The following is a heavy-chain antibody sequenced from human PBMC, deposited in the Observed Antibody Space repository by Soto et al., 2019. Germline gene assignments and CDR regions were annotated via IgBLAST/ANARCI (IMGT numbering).Heavy chain of an antibody. J-gene: IGHJ4*02. CDR2: ISGSGGST. V-gene: IGHV3-23*01. Sequence: GGSLRLSCAASGFTFSSYAMSWVRQAPGKGLEWVSAISGSGGSTYYADSVKGRFTISRDNSKYTLYLQMNSLRAEDTAVYYCAKDSAIVLVPANPFFDYWGQGTLVTVSS. CDR3: AKDSAIVLVPANPFFDY. D-gene: IGHD1-26*01. CDR1: GFTFSSYA.